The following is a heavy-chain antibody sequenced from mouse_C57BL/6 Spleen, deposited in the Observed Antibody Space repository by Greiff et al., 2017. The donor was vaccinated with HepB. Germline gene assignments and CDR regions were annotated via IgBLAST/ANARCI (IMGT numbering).Heavy chain of an antibody. D-gene: IGHD1-1*01. CDR3: ARQISITTVVATDAY. Sequence: VQVVESGAELARPGASVKLSCKASGYTFTSYGISWVKQRTGQGLEWIGEIYPRSGNTYYNEKFKGKATLTADKSSSTAYMELRSLTSEDSAVYFCARQISITTVVATDAYWGQGTLVTVSA. J-gene: IGHJ3*01. CDR2: IYPRSGNT. V-gene: IGHV1-81*01. CDR1: GYTFTSYG.